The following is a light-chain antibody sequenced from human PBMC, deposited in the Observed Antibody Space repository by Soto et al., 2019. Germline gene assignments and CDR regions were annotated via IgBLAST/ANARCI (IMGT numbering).Light chain of an antibody. V-gene: IGLV2-11*01. CDR1: GSDVGGYDF. Sequence: QSALTQPRSVSGSPGQSVTISCTGTGSDVGGYDFVSWYQQHPGKAPELMIYDVSKRPSGVPDRFSGSKSGNTASLTISGLQADDEADYYCCSCADTYTVVFGGGTKLTVL. CDR3: CSCADTYTVV. CDR2: DVS. J-gene: IGLJ2*01.